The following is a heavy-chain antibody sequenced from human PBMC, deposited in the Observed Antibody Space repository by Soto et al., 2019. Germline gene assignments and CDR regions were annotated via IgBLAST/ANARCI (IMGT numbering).Heavy chain of an antibody. V-gene: IGHV3-15*01. CDR2: IKSKTDGGTT. CDR1: GFTFSSYS. J-gene: IGHJ3*02. D-gene: IGHD3-22*01. CDR3: TTDYYDSSGYYYGDAFDI. Sequence: GGSLRLSCAASGFTFSSYSMNWVRQAPGKGLEWVGRIKSKTDGGTTDYAAPVKGRFTISRDDSKNTLYLQMNSLKTEDTAVYYCTTDYYDSSGYYYGDAFDIWGQGTMVTVSS.